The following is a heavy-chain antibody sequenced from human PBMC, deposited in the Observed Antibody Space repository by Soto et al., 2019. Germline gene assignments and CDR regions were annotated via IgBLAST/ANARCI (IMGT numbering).Heavy chain of an antibody. CDR2: IYWDDDK. Sequence: QITLKESGPTLVKPTQTLTLTCTFSGFSLSTSGVGVGWIRQPPGKALEWLALIYWDDDKRYSPSLKSRLTITKDTSKNQVVLTMTNMDPVDTATYYCAHSGVSSHSPGYFDYWGQGTLVTVSS. D-gene: IGHD3-10*01. J-gene: IGHJ4*02. V-gene: IGHV2-5*02. CDR3: AHSGVSSHSPGYFDY. CDR1: GFSLSTSGVG.